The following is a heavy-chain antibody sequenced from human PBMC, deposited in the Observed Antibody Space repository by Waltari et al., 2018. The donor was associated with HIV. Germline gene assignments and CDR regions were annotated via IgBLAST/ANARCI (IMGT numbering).Heavy chain of an antibody. V-gene: IGHV3-53*01. D-gene: IGHD1-26*01. Sequence: EVQLVASGGGLIEPGGSLRVSCAASGFTISSNYMSWVRQAPGKGLEGVAVIYSGGSRYYADSVKDRFIISRDNSKNTVSLHMNSLRAEDTAVYYCARDPRSSGYYGMDVWGQGIKVTVSS. CDR3: ARDPRSSGYYGMDV. CDR1: GFTISSNY. J-gene: IGHJ6*02. CDR2: IYSGGSR.